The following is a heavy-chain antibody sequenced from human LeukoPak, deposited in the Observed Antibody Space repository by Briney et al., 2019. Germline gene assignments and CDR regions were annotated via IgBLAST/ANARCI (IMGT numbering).Heavy chain of an antibody. V-gene: IGHV4-59*01. CDR1: GGSMNNYY. CDR3: ARYDYGDCWFDP. D-gene: IGHD4-17*01. CDR2: ISDSGST. J-gene: IGHJ5*02. Sequence: SETLSLTCTVSGGSMNNYYWGWIRQAPGKGLEWIGYISDSGSTNYNPSLGSRVTISVDTSKNQFSLKLTSVTAADTALYYCARYDYGDCWFDPWGQGTLVTVSS.